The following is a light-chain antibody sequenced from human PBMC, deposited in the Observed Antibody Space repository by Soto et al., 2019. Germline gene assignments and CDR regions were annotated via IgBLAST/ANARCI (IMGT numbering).Light chain of an antibody. J-gene: IGKJ1*01. CDR1: QTITGRS. Sequence: IGWTQSPVTLSLSPWDRATLSGRASQTITGRSLAWYQQKPGQAHRLLITSIPTRATGIPDRFSGSGSGEDFTLTITILEHEDFAVYYCQQFQNSRTFGQGTKVEIK. V-gene: IGKV3-20*01. CDR2: SIP. CDR3: QQFQNSRT.